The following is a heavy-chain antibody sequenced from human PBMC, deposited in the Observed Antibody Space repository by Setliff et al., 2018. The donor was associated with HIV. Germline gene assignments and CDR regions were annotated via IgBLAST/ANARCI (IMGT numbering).Heavy chain of an antibody. Sequence: LSLTCAVYDGSLSSYYWSWIRQSTGKGLEWIGEINDSGTTNYNPSLKNRVTISVDTSQNQLSLKLSSVTAADTAMYYCARYDGYKVSFGNWGPGTLVTVSS. CDR1: DGSLSSYY. CDR3: ARYDGYKVSFGN. J-gene: IGHJ4*02. V-gene: IGHV4-34*01. D-gene: IGHD5-18*01. CDR2: INDSGTT.